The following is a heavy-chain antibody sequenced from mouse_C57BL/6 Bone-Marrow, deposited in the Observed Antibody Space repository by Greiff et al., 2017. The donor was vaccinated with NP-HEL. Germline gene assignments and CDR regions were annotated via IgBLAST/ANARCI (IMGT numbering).Heavy chain of an antibody. CDR3: ARGGTTVVAPFDY. D-gene: IGHD1-1*01. V-gene: IGHV1-54*01. J-gene: IGHJ2*01. Sequence: VMLVESGAELVRPGTSVKVSCKASGYAFTKYLIEWVKQRPGQGLEWIGVINPGSGGTNYNEKFKGKATLTADKSSSTAYMQLSSLTSEDSAVYFCARGGTTVVAPFDYWGQGTTLTVSS. CDR2: INPGSGGT. CDR1: GYAFTKYL.